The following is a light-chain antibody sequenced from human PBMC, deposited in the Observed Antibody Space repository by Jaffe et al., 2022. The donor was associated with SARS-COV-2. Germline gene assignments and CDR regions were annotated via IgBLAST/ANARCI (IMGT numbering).Light chain of an antibody. J-gene: IGLJ3*02. V-gene: IGLV3-10*01. CDR2: EDT. CDR1: ELPKKF. CDR3: YSADSSPNHWV. Sequence: SYELTQPPSVSVSPGQTARITCSGDELPKKFSFWYQQKSGQAPVLVMYEDTKRPSGIPERFSGSSSGTTATLTISGAQVEDEADYYCYSADSSPNHWVFGGGTKLTVL.